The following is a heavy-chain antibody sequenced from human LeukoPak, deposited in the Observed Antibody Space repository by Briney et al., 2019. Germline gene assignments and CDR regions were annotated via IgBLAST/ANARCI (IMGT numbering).Heavy chain of an antibody. J-gene: IGHJ4*02. CDR3: ARKALLAAFDY. D-gene: IGHD6-13*01. V-gene: IGHV3-23*01. CDR2: LSGSSGST. Sequence: GGSLRLSCAASGFSFSTFAMSWVRQAPGKGLEWVSGLSGSSGSTYYADSVKGRFTISRDNSKNTLYLQMNSLRAEDTAMYYCARKALLAAFDYWGQGTLVTVSS. CDR1: GFSFSTFA.